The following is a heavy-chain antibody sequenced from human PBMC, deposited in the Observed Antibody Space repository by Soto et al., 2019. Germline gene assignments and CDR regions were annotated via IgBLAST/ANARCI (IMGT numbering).Heavy chain of an antibody. CDR2: INAGNGNT. CDR3: ARGYCTNGVCIGY. CDR1: GYTFTSYA. D-gene: IGHD2-8*01. Sequence: GASVKVSCKASGYTFTSYAMHWVRQAPGQRLEWMGWINAGNGNTKYSQKFQGRVTITRDTSASTAYMELSSLRSEDTAVYYCARGYCTNGVCIGYWGQGTLVTVSS. J-gene: IGHJ4*02. V-gene: IGHV1-3*01.